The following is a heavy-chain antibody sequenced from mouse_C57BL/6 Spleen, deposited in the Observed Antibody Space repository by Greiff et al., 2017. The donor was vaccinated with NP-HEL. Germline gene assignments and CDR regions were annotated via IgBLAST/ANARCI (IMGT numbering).Heavy chain of an antibody. J-gene: IGHJ1*03. D-gene: IGHD1-1*01. CDR2: ISGGGGNT. Sequence: EVMLVESGGGLVKPGGSLKLSCAASGFTFSSYTMSWVRQTPEKRLEWVATISGGGGNTYYPDSVKGRFTISRDNAKNTLYLQMSSLRSEDTALYYCARHRRFITTVVATDWYFDVWGTGTTVTVSS. V-gene: IGHV5-9*01. CDR1: GFTFSSYT. CDR3: ARHRRFITTVVATDWYFDV.